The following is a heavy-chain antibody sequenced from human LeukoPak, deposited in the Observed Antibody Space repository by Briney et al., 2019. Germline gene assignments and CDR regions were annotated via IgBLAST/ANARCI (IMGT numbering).Heavy chain of an antibody. V-gene: IGHV3-21*01. CDR2: ISSSSSYI. CDR3: ALTYYYDSSGYYRGADDAFDI. CDR1: GFTFSSYS. J-gene: IGHJ3*02. Sequence: GGSLRLSCAASGFTFSSYSMNWVRQAPGKGLEWVSSISSSSSYIYYADSVKGRFTISRDNAKNSLYLQMNSLRAEDTAVYYCALTYYYDSSGYYRGADDAFDIWGQGTMVTVSS. D-gene: IGHD3-22*01.